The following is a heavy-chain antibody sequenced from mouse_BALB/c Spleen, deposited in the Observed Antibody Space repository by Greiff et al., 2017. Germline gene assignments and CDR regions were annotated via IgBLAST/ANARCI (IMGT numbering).Heavy chain of an antibody. CDR3: ARSLYGAWFAY. V-gene: IGHV1-12*01. D-gene: IGHD6-1*01. Sequence: LQQPGAELVKPGASVKMSCKASGYTFTSYNMHWVKQTPGQGLEWIGAIYPGNGDTSYNQKFKGKATLTADKSSSTAYMQLSSLTSEDSAVYYCARSLYGAWFAYWGQGTLVTVSA. CDR1: GYTFTSYN. J-gene: IGHJ3*01. CDR2: IYPGNGDT.